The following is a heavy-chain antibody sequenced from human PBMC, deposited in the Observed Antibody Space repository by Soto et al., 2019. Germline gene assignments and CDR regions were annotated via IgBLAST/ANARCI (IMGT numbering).Heavy chain of an antibody. CDR3: AGGDYSKYGLDH. D-gene: IGHD4-4*01. CDR2: IYYSGTT. V-gene: IGHV4-30-4*01. CDR1: GASITNSAYY. Sequence: QVQLQESGPGLVKPSQTLSLSCTVSGASITNSAYYWTWIRQPPGKGLEWVGVIYYSGTTYYNPSLKSRVTLSVDTSKNQFSLKLRSVTAADTAVHYCAGGDYSKYGLDHWGQGTLVTVSS. J-gene: IGHJ4*02.